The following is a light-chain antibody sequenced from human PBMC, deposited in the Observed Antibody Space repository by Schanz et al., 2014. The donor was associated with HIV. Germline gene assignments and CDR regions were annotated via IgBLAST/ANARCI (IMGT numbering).Light chain of an antibody. CDR2: AAS. V-gene: IGKV1-39*01. Sequence: DIQMTQSPSSLSASVGDRVTITCRASQSISNYLNWYQQKPGKAPKLLIYAASSLQSGVPSRFSGSGSGTDFTLTISSLQPEDFATYYCQQYNHYSTFGQGTKVEI. CDR3: QQYNHYST. J-gene: IGKJ1*01. CDR1: QSISNY.